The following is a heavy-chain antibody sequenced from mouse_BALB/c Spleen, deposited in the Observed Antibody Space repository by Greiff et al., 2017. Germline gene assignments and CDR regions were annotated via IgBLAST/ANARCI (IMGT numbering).Heavy chain of an antibody. V-gene: IGHV1-69*02. D-gene: IGHD2-4*01. CDR3: ARRSTMIRGAMDY. Sequence: QVQLQQPGAELVKPGAPVKLSCKASGYTFTSYWMNWVKQRPGRGLEWIGRIDPSDSETHYNQKFKDKATLTVDKSSSTAYIQLSSLTSEDSAVYYCARRSTMIRGAMDYWGQGTSVTVSS. CDR1: GYTFTSYW. CDR2: IDPSDSET. J-gene: IGHJ4*01.